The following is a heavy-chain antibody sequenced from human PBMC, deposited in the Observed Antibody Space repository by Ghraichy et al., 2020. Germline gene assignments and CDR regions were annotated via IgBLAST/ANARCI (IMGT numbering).Heavy chain of an antibody. J-gene: IGHJ5*02. V-gene: IGHV3-21*01. D-gene: IGHD3-10*01. CDR2: ISSSSSYI. Sequence: GGSLRLSCAASGFTFSSYSMNWVRQAPGKGLEWVSSISSSSSYIYYADPVKGRFTISRDNAKNSLYLQMNSLRAEDTAVYYCARARITMVRGVITPFDPWGQGTLVTVSS. CDR3: ARARITMVRGVITPFDP. CDR1: GFTFSSYS.